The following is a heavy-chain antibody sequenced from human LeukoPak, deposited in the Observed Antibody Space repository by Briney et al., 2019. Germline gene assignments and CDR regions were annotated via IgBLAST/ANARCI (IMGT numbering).Heavy chain of an antibody. J-gene: IGHJ5*02. CDR2: INPNSGGT. D-gene: IGHD2-21*02. Sequence: ASVKVSCKASGYTFTGYYMHWVRQAPGQGLEWMGWINPNSGGTNYAQKFQGRVTMTRDTSISTAYMELSRLRSDDTAVYYCARDLSPQVWVVTATPFDPWGQGTLVTVSS. CDR1: GYTFTGYY. V-gene: IGHV1-2*02. CDR3: ARDLSPQVWVVTATPFDP.